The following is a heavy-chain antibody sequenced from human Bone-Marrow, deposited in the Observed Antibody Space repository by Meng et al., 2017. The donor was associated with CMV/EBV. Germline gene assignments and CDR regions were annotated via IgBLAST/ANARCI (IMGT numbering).Heavy chain of an antibody. Sequence: SETLSLSCTVSGGSISSSSYYWGWIRQPPGKGLEWIGSIYYSGSTYYNPSLKSRVTISVDTSKNQFSLKLSSVTAADTAVYYCARDHPNAVWYFQHWGQGTLVTGSS. V-gene: IGHV4-39*07. J-gene: IGHJ1*01. CDR3: ARDHPNAVWYFQH. CDR2: IYYSGST. CDR1: GGSISSSSYY. D-gene: IGHD3-16*01.